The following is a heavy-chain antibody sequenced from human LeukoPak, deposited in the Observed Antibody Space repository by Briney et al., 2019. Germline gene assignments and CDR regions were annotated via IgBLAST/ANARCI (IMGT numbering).Heavy chain of an antibody. CDR3: ARDGGVDCSSTSCYLGY. J-gene: IGHJ4*02. Sequence: SETLSLTCTVSAGSISSYYWSWIRQPPGKGLEWIGYIYYSGSTNYNPSLKSRVTISVDTSKKQFSLKLSSVTAADTAVYYCARDGGVDCSSTSCYLGYWGQGTLVTVSS. CDR1: AGSISSYY. V-gene: IGHV4-59*01. D-gene: IGHD2-2*01. CDR2: IYYSGST.